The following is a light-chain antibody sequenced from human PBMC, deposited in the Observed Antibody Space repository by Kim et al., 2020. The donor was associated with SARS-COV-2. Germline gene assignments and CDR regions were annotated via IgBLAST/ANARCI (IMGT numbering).Light chain of an antibody. CDR2: RNN. Sequence: TATLTCTGNSNIVGNQGAAWLQQHQGNPPKLLSYRNNNRPSGISERFSASRSGNTASLTITGLQPEDEADYYCSALDSSLSAPNWVFGGGTKLTVL. V-gene: IGLV10-54*02. J-gene: IGLJ3*02. CDR3: SALDSSLSAPNWV. CDR1: SNIVGNQG.